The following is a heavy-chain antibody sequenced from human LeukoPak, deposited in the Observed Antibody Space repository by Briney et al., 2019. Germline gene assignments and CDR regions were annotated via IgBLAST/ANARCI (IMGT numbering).Heavy chain of an antibody. CDR3: AYEPREVKSGY. CDR1: GFTVSSNY. CDR2: IYSGGST. Sequence: GGSLRLSCAASGFTVSSNYMSWVRQAPGKGLEWVSVIYSGGSTYYADSVKGRFTISRDNSKNTLYLQMNSLRAEDTAVYYCAYEPREVKSGYWGQGTLVTVSS. V-gene: IGHV3-66*01. D-gene: IGHD3-22*01. J-gene: IGHJ4*02.